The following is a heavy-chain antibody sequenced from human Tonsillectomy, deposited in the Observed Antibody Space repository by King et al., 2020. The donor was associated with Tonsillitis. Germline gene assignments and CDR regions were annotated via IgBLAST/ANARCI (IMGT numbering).Heavy chain of an antibody. Sequence: VQLVESGAEVKKPGASVKVSCKASGYTFSSYGISWVRQAPRQGLEWMGWISGYNGNTNYPQKLQGRVTMTTDTTTSTAYMELRSLRSDDTAVYYCARLNGDLLYRFDPWGQGTLVTVSS. CDR2: ISGYNGNT. CDR3: ARLNGDLLYRFDP. CDR1: GYTFSSYG. J-gene: IGHJ5*02. V-gene: IGHV1-18*04. D-gene: IGHD3-10*01.